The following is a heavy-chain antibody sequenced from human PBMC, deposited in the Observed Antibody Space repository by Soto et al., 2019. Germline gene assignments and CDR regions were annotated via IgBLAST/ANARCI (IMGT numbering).Heavy chain of an antibody. CDR1: GFSLTTSAVG. D-gene: IGHD2-21*02. Sequence: SGPTLVNPTQTLTLTCTFSGFSLTTSAVGVGWIRQPPGKALEWLTVIYGDDDQRSSPSLRSRLTISKDTSKNQVVLTMTNMDPVDTATYYCIQSRCGGDCLQSYASYYYYGMDVWGQGTTVTVSS. CDR3: IQSRCGGDCLQSYASYYYYGMDV. J-gene: IGHJ6*02. V-gene: IGHV2-5*02. CDR2: IYGDDDQ.